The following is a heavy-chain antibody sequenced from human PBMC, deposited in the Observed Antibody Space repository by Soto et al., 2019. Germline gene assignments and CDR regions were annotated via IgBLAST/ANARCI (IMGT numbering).Heavy chain of an antibody. CDR1: GDTFSSYA. Sequence: QVQLVQSGAELKKTGSSVKVSCRASGDTFSSYAVNWVRQAPGRGLEWMGRIITVLGTTDYAQKFKGRVTVTAEKTTHTVYTELSSQRSEHTAVYYCARRRYCGYDCYHKHYYGMDVWGQGTTVTVAS. J-gene: IGHJ6*02. CDR2: IITVLGTT. D-gene: IGHD2-21*01. V-gene: IGHV1-69*08. CDR3: ARRRYCGYDCYHKHYYGMDV.